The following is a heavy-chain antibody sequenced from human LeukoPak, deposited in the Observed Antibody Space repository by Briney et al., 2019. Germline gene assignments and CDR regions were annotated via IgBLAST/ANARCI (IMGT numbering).Heavy chain of an antibody. D-gene: IGHD6-13*01. CDR1: GYTFPGYY. Sequence: ASVKVSCKASGYTFPGYYMHWVRQAPGQGLEWMGWINPNSGGTNYAQKFQGRVTMTRDTSISTAYMELSRLRSDDTAVYYCARIAAAGAGVFSHWFDPWGQGTLVTVSS. CDR3: ARIAAAGAGVFSHWFDP. J-gene: IGHJ5*02. V-gene: IGHV1-2*02. CDR2: INPNSGGT.